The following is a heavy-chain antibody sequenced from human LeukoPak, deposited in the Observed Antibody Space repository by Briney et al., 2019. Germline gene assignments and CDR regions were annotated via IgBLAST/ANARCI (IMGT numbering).Heavy chain of an antibody. Sequence: GASVKVSCKASGYTFTSYYIHWVRQAPGQGLEWMGRIIPILGIANYAQKFQGRVTITADKSTSTAYMELSSLRSEDTAVYYCARPSRYCSSTSCYTLDYWGQGTLVTVSS. V-gene: IGHV1-69*02. D-gene: IGHD2-2*02. J-gene: IGHJ4*02. CDR1: GYTFTSYY. CDR3: ARPSRYCSSTSCYTLDY. CDR2: IIPILGIA.